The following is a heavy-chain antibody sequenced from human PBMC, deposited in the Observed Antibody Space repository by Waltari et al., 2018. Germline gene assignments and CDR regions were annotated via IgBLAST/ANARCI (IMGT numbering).Heavy chain of an antibody. Sequence: EVQLVESGGGLVQPGRSLRLSCPTSGFTFGDYALSWIRQAPGKGLEWVGFIRSKAFGGAPAYAASVTGRFIISRDDSKSIAYLQLNSLKTEDTGIYYCTRVSGYSYGPDFDYWGQGTLVTVSS. CDR2: IRSKAFGGAP. V-gene: IGHV3-49*03. CDR1: GFTFGDYA. D-gene: IGHD5-18*01. J-gene: IGHJ4*02. CDR3: TRVSGYSYGPDFDY.